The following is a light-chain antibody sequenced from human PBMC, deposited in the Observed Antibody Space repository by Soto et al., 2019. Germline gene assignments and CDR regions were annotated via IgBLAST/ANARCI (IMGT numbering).Light chain of an antibody. CDR1: QGISNY. CDR2: AAS. V-gene: IGKV1-27*01. CDR3: QKYNSAPT. J-gene: IGKJ3*01. Sequence: DIQMTQSPSSLSASVGDRVTITCRASQGISNYLAWYQQKPGKVPKLLIYAASTLQSGVPSRLSGSGSGTDFTLTISSLRPEDVATYYCQKYNSAPTFGPGTKVDIK.